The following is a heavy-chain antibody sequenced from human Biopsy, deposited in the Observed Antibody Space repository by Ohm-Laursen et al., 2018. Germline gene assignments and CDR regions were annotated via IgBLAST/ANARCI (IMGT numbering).Heavy chain of an antibody. V-gene: IGHV4-59*07. CDR3: ARATNSTGWPYYYFYGMDV. J-gene: IGHJ6*02. CDR2: IYYSGST. Sequence: SDTLSLTCTVSGGSISSDYWSWIRQTPGKGLEWIGYIYYSGSTNYNPSLKSRVTISVDTSKNQSSLRLNSVTAADTAAYYCARATNSTGWPYYYFYGMDVWGQGTTVTVSS. CDR1: GGSISSDY. D-gene: IGHD2/OR15-2a*01.